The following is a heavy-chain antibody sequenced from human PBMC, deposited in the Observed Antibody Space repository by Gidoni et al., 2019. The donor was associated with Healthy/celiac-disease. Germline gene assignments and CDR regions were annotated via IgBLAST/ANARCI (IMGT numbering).Heavy chain of an antibody. D-gene: IGHD3-16*02. J-gene: IGHJ3*02. CDR3: ARDPGDYVWGSYRSFDAFDI. CDR1: GGSVYSNSAA. CDR2: TYYRSKWYN. V-gene: IGHV6-1*01. Sequence: QVQLQQSGPGLVKPSQTLSLTCAISGGSVYSNSAAWNWIRQSPSRGLEWLGRTYYRSKWYNDYAVSVKSRITINPDTSKNQFSLQLNSVTPEDTAVYYCARDPGDYVWGSYRSFDAFDIWGQGTMVTVSS.